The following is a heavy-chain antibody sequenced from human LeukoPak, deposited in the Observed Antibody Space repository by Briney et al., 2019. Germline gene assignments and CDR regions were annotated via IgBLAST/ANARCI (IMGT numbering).Heavy chain of an antibody. J-gene: IGHJ4*02. V-gene: IGHV1-69*13. CDR2: IIPIFGTA. CDR3: ASGYCSGGSCYSGYYFDY. CDR1: GGTFSSYA. D-gene: IGHD2-15*01. Sequence: SVKVSCKASGGTFSSYAISWVRQAPGQGLEWMGGIIPIFGTANYAQKFQGRVTITADESTSTAYMELSSLRSEDTAVYYCASGYCSGGSCYSGYYFDYWGQGTQVTVSS.